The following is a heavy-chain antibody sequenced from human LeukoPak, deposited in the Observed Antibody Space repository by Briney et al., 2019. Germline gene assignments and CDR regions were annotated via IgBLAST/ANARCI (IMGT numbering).Heavy chain of an antibody. V-gene: IGHV1-8*01. D-gene: IGHD3-9*01. CDR3: ARVALRRPAYYDILTGYYLEDY. J-gene: IGHJ4*02. Sequence: GASVKVSCKASGYTFTSYDINWVRQATGQGLEWMGWMNPNSGNTGYAQKFQGRVTMTRSTSISTAYMELSSLRSEDTAVYYCARVALRRPAYYDILTGYYLEDYWGQGTLVTVSS. CDR2: MNPNSGNT. CDR1: GYTFTSYD.